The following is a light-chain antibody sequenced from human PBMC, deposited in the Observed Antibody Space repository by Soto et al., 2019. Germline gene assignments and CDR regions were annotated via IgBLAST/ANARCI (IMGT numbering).Light chain of an antibody. J-gene: IGKJ1*01. Sequence: EIVMTQSPSTLSVSPWERATLSFRASQSVRSNLALYHQRPGQAPRLLIYAASARATGIPARFSGSGSGTEFTLTISGLQSEDFGLYYCQQYNNWQTFGQGTKVDIK. CDR1: QSVRSN. CDR2: AAS. CDR3: QQYNNWQT. V-gene: IGKV3-15*01.